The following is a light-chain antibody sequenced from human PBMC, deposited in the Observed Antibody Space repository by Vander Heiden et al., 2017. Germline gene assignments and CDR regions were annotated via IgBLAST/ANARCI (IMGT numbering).Light chain of an antibody. CDR3: QQYNEWPPL. Sequence: IVITQSPPTLSVSPGERATLSCRASQSVGTNLAWYQQKSGQAPRLLISGASTRAIGVPTRFSGSGSGTEFTLTISSLQSEDFEVYDCQQYNEWPPLFGGGTKVEIK. V-gene: IGKV3-15*01. J-gene: IGKJ4*01. CDR2: GAS. CDR1: QSVGTN.